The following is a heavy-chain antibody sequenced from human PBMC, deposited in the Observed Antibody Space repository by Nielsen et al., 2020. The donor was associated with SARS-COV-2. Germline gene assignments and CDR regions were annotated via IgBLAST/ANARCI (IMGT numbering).Heavy chain of an antibody. Sequence: SETLSLTCTVSGGSISSGSYCWSWIRQPAGKGLEWIGRIYTSGSTNYNPSLKSRVTISVDTSKNQFSLKLSSVTAADTAVYYCARVRCSGGRCPGYFDYWGQGTLVTVSS. CDR1: GGSISSGSYC. V-gene: IGHV4-61*02. CDR2: IYTSGST. J-gene: IGHJ4*02. CDR3: ARVRCSGGRCPGYFDY. D-gene: IGHD2-15*01.